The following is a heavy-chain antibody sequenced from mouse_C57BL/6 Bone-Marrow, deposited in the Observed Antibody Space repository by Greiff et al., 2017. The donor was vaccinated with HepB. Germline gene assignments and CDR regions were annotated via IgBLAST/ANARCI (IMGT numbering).Heavy chain of an antibody. V-gene: IGHV1-20*01. D-gene: IGHD2-14*01. J-gene: IGHJ1*03. Sequence: VQLQQSGPELVKPGDSVKISCKASGYSFTGYFMNWVMQSHGKSLEWIGRINPYNGDTFYNQKFKGKATLTVDKSSSTAYMELRSLTSEDSAVYYCARGGTPLYWYFDVWGTGTTVTVSS. CDR1: GYSFTGYF. CDR2: INPYNGDT. CDR3: ARGGTPLYWYFDV.